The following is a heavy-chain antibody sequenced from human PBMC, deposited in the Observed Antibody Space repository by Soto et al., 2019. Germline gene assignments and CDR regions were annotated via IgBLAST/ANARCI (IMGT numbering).Heavy chain of an antibody. V-gene: IGHV4-39*01. D-gene: IGHD3-3*01. Sequence: SETLSLTCTVSGGSISSSSYYWGWIRQPPGKGLEWIGSIYYSGSTYYNPSLKSRVTISVDTSKNQFSLKLSSVAAADTAVYYCASMYYDFWSGYYTGLHWGQGTLVTISS. CDR1: GGSISSSSYY. J-gene: IGHJ4*02. CDR2: IYYSGST. CDR3: ASMYYDFWSGYYTGLH.